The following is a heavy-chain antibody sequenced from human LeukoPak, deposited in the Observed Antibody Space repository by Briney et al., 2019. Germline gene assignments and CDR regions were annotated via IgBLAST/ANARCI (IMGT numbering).Heavy chain of an antibody. V-gene: IGHV3-30*02. Sequence: QTGGSLRLSCAASGFTFSSYGMHWVRQAPGKGLEWVAFIRYDGSNKYYADSVKGRFTISRDNSKNTLYLQMNSLRAEDTAVYYCAKEKVFGVVTRARYFDYWGQGTLVTVSS. D-gene: IGHD3-3*01. J-gene: IGHJ4*02. CDR1: GFTFSSYG. CDR3: AKEKVFGVVTRARYFDY. CDR2: IRYDGSNK.